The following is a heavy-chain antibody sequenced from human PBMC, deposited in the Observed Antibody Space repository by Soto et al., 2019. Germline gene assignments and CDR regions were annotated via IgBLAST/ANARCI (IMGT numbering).Heavy chain of an antibody. Sequence: EVQLVESGGGLVKPGGSLRLSCAASGFTFSNAWMSWVRQAPGKGLEWVGRIKSKTDGGTTDYAAPVKGRFTISRDNSKNTLYLQMNSLRAEDTAVYYCARQEAVLVPAAQDRYYFDYWGQGTLVTVSS. J-gene: IGHJ4*02. CDR3: ARQEAVLVPAAQDRYYFDY. CDR1: GFTFSNAW. V-gene: IGHV3-15*01. D-gene: IGHD2-2*01. CDR2: IKSKTDGGTT.